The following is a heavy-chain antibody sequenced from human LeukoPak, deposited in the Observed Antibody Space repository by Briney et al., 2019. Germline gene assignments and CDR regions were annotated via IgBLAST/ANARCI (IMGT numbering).Heavy chain of an antibody. CDR2: IIPIFGTA. D-gene: IGHD6-13*01. CDR3: AREKTPIAAAGPHVY. CDR1: GGTFSSYA. Sequence: ASVKVSCKASGGTFSSYAISWVRQAPGQGLEWMGGIIPIFGTANYAQKFQGRVTVTTDTSTSTAYMELRSLRSDDTAVYYCAREKTPIAAAGPHVYWGQGTLVTVSS. V-gene: IGHV1-69*05. J-gene: IGHJ4*02.